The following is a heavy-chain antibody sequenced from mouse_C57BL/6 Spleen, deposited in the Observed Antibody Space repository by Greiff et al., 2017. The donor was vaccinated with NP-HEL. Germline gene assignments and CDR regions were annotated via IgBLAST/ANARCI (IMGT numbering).Heavy chain of an antibody. V-gene: IGHV5-4*01. CDR2: ISDGGSYT. J-gene: IGHJ4*01. CDR1: GFTFSSYA. D-gene: IGHD1-1*01. CDR3: ARDEHYYGSSRYAMDY. Sequence: EVHLVESGGGLVKPGGSLKLSCAASGFTFSSYAMSWVRQTPEKRLEWVATISDGGSYTYYPDNVKGRFTISRDNAKNNLYLQMSHLKSEDTAMYYCARDEHYYGSSRYAMDYWGQGTSVTVSS.